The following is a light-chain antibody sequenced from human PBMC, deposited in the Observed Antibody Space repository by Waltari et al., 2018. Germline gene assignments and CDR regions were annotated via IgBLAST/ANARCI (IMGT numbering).Light chain of an antibody. CDR2: KGS. V-gene: IGKV1-5*03. Sequence: DIQMTQSPSTLSASVGDRVTITCRASQSISSWFAWYQQKPGKAPKLLIYKGSSLESGVPSRFSGSGSGTEFTLTISSLQPDDFATYYCQQYNSYSPTWTFGQGTKVEIK. CDR1: QSISSW. J-gene: IGKJ1*01. CDR3: QQYNSYSPTWT.